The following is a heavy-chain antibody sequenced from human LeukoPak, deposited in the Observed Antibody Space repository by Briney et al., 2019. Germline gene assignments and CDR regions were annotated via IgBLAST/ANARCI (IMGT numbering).Heavy chain of an antibody. D-gene: IGHD3-10*01. CDR3: VKVSSNYYGSGSYQTLDY. V-gene: IGHV3-23*01. Sequence: GGSLRLSCAASGFTFSSSAMSWVRQVPGKGLEWVSGISASGGSTSYADSVKGRFTISRDNPKNTVDLQMNSLRAEDTAVYYCVKVSSNYYGSGSYQTLDYWGQGTLVTVSS. J-gene: IGHJ4*02. CDR2: ISASGGST. CDR1: GFTFSSSA.